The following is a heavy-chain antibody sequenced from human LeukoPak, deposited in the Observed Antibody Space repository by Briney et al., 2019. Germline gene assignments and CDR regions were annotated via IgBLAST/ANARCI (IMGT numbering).Heavy chain of an antibody. D-gene: IGHD6-19*01. J-gene: IGHJ1*01. CDR3: ARHGSSGWYYFQH. Sequence: PSETLSLTCTVSGGSISSSSYYWGWIRQPPGKGLEWIGSIYYSGSTYYNPSLKSRVTISVDTSKNQFSLKLSSVTAADTAVYYCARHGSSGWYYFQHWGRGTLVTVSS. CDR2: IYYSGST. V-gene: IGHV4-39*01. CDR1: GGSISSSSYY.